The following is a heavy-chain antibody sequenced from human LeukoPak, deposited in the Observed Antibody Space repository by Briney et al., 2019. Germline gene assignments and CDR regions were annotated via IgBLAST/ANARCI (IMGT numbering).Heavy chain of an antibody. CDR2: IYYSGST. V-gene: IGHV4-59*01. J-gene: IGHJ5*02. CDR1: GGSMRSYY. CDR3: ARDSTEWVAQHFDP. D-gene: IGHD6-19*01. Sequence: SETLSHTCPVTGGSMRSYYWSWIRPPPGKGMEWIGDIYYSGSTTHNPSLKSRVTMSVDTSKSQFSLKLSSVTAADTAVYYCARDSTEWVAQHFDPWGQGIQVTVSS.